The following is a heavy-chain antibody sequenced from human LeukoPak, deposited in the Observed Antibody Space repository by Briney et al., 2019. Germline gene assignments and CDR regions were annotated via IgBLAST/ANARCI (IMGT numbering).Heavy chain of an antibody. Sequence: GGSLRLSWAASGFTFSSYAMHWVRQAPGKGLEWVAVISSDGSNKYYADSVKGRFTISRDNSKNTLYLQMNSLRAEDTAVYYCARDGSGYYYDSSGYYDYWGRGTLVTVSS. CDR3: ARDGSGYYYDSSGYYDY. V-gene: IGHV3-30-3*01. J-gene: IGHJ4*02. CDR2: ISSDGSNK. CDR1: GFTFSSYA. D-gene: IGHD3-22*01.